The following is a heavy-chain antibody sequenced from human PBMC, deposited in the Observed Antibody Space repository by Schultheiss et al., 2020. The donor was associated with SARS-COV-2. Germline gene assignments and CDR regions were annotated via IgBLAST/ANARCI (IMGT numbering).Heavy chain of an antibody. Sequence: ASVKVSCKASGYTFTAYYLHWVRQAPGQGLEWMGCINTNNGDTNYAQKLQGRVTMTTDTSTSTAYMELRSLRSDDTAVYYCARNGAWLSIDYWGQGTLVTVSS. CDR3: ARNGAWLSIDY. CDR1: GYTFTAYY. CDR2: INTNNGDT. V-gene: IGHV1-18*04. D-gene: IGHD3-22*01. J-gene: IGHJ4*02.